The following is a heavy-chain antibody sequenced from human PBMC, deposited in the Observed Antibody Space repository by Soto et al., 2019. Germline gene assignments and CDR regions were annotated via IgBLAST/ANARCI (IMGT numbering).Heavy chain of an antibody. Sequence: GESLKISCKGSGYSFTSYWIGWVRQMPGKGLEWMGIIYPGDSDTRYSPSFQGQVTISADKSISTAYLQWSSLKASDTAMYYCAGVYVDIVATNAFDIWGQGTIVTVSS. CDR1: GYSFTSYW. CDR3: AGVYVDIVATNAFDI. CDR2: IYPGDSDT. J-gene: IGHJ3*02. V-gene: IGHV5-51*01. D-gene: IGHD5-12*01.